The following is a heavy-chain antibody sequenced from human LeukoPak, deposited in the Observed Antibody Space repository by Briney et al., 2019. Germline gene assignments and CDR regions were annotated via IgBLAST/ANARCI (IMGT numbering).Heavy chain of an antibody. J-gene: IGHJ6*02. CDR1: GFTFSSYS. V-gene: IGHV3-7*01. CDR2: IKQDGSEK. Sequence: GGSLRLSCAASGFTFSSYSVNWVRQAPGKGLEWVANIKQDGSEKYYVDSVKGRFTISRDNAKNSLYLQMNSLRAEDTAVYYCARTVRGLGMDVWGQGTTVTVSS. CDR3: ARTVRGLGMDV. D-gene: IGHD3-10*01.